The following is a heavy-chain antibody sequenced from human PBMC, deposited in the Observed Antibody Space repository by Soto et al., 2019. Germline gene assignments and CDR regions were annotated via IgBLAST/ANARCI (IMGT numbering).Heavy chain of an antibody. CDR3: ARDPAGDYGH. J-gene: IGHJ4*02. CDR1: GGSVGDYY. Sequence: SETLSLTCNVSGGSVGDYYWSWIRQAPGKGLEWIGYIHERGVTNYNPSLKSRVTMSVDTSKNQFSLTLRSVHTADTAIYFCARDPAGDYGHWGRGTLVTVSS. D-gene: IGHD4-17*01. CDR2: IHERGVT. V-gene: IGHV4-59*02.